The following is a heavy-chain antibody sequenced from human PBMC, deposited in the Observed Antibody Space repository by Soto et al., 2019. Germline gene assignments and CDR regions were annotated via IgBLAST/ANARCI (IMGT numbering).Heavy chain of an antibody. D-gene: IGHD3-22*01. CDR1: GFTVSSNY. Sequence: PGGSLRLSXAASGFTVSSNYMSWVRQAPGKGLEWVSVIYSGGSTYYADSVKGRFTISRDNSKNTLYLQMNSLRAEDTAVYYCARPYYDSSGHYYVRAAFDIWGQGTMVTVSS. V-gene: IGHV3-53*01. J-gene: IGHJ3*02. CDR2: IYSGGST. CDR3: ARPYYDSSGHYYVRAAFDI.